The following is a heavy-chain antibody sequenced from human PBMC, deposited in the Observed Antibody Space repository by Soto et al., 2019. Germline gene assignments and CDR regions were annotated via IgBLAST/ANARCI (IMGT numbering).Heavy chain of an antibody. CDR1: GFPFNTYA. V-gene: IGHV3-64D*06. Sequence: EVQLVESGGGLVQAGGSLRLSCSASGFPFNTYAMHWIRQAPGKGLDDVSAISSSGFATYYADSVKGRFTISRDNSKNTMYLQMSDLRHEDTAVYYCARGDFWSGYYTGIGYYYGMDVWGQGTTVTVSS. J-gene: IGHJ6*02. CDR2: ISSSGFAT. CDR3: ARGDFWSGYYTGIGYYYGMDV. D-gene: IGHD3-3*01.